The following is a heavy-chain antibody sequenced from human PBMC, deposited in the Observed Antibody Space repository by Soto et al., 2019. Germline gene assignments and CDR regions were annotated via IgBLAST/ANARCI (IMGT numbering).Heavy chain of an antibody. CDR3: AREDDSYGMDA. D-gene: IGHD3-3*01. CDR1: VYTFTSYY. V-gene: IGHV1-46*01. CDR2: INPSGGST. J-gene: IGHJ6*02. Sequence: XSVKFSCKASVYTFTSYYMHWVQQAPGQGLEWMGIINPSGGSTSYAQKFQGRVTMTRDTSTSTVYMELSSLRSEDTAVYYCAREDDSYGMDAWGQGPTVTVSS.